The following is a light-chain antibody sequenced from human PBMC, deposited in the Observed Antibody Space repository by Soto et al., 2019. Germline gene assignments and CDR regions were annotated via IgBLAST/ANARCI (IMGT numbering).Light chain of an antibody. CDR1: SSDVGGYDY. V-gene: IGLV2-14*01. CDR3: SAYTTTSTLI. CDR2: EVN. J-gene: IGLJ1*01. Sequence: QSALTHPASVSGSPGQSVTISCTGTSSDVGGYDYVSWYQQHPGTAPKLMLYEVNNRPSGVSNRFSGSKSGNTASLIISGLQTEDEADYYCSAYTTTSTLIFGPGTKVTVL.